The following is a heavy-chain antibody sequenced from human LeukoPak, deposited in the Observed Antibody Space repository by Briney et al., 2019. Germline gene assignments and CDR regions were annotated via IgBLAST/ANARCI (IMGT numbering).Heavy chain of an antibody. D-gene: IGHD6-6*01. CDR2: ISYSSSYI. CDR1: GLTFSRYS. J-gene: IGHJ5*02. CDR3: AAQSSTSGWFDL. V-gene: IGHV3-21*01. Sequence: GGSLRLSSAASGLTFSRYSMTWVRQAPGKGLEWVSSISYSSSYIYYADSVKGRCTISRDNAKNSLYLQMNSLRAEDTAVYYCAAQSSTSGWFDLWGQGTLVTVSS.